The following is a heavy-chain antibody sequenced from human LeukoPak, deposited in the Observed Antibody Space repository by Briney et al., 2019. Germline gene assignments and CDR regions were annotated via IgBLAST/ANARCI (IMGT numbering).Heavy chain of an antibody. D-gene: IGHD4-17*01. CDR3: ARKGYGDYNRNFAY. V-gene: IGHV4-39*07. Sequence: SETLSLTCTVSGGSISSSSYYWGWIRQPPGKGLEWIGEIYHSGGTNYDPSLKSRATISVDKSKNQFSLKLNSVTAADTGVYYCARKGYGDYNRNFAYWGQGTLVTVSS. CDR2: IYHSGGT. J-gene: IGHJ4*02. CDR1: GGSISSSSYY.